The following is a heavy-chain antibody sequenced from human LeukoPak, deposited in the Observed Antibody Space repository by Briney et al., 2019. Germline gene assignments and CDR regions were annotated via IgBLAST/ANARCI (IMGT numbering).Heavy chain of an antibody. Sequence: PGGSLRLSCAASGFTFSSYSMNWVRQAPGKGLEWVSYISSSSTIYYADSVKGRFTISRDNAKNSLYLQMNSLRAEDTAVYYCARGGSSGWYYFDYWGQGTLVTVSS. D-gene: IGHD6-19*01. CDR2: ISSSSTI. CDR1: GFTFSSYS. J-gene: IGHJ4*02. CDR3: ARGGSSGWYYFDY. V-gene: IGHV3-48*01.